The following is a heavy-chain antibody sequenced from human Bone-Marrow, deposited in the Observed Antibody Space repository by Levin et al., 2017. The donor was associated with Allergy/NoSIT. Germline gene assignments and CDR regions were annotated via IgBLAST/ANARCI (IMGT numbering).Heavy chain of an antibody. Sequence: PSETLSLTCTVSGSSITSGYYWGWVRQPPGEGLTWIATTSHSGNTYYNPSLKSRVTISLDTSKNQFSLNLQSLTAADTAVYYCAKSAPGNYEYFPQWGQGTLVSVSS. D-gene: IGHD6-13*01. J-gene: IGHJ1*01. CDR2: TSHSGNT. V-gene: IGHV4-38-2*02. CDR1: GSSITSGYY. CDR3: AKSAPGNYEYFPQ.